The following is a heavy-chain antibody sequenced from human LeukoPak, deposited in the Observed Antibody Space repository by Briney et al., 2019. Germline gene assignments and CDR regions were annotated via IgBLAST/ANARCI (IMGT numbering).Heavy chain of an antibody. V-gene: IGHV4-59*01. CDR1: GGSISSYY. CDR2: IYYSGST. CDR3: ASSPTDWYFDL. Sequence: PSETLSLTCTVSGGSISSYYWSWIRQPPGKGLEWIGYIYYSGSTNYNPSLKSRVTISVGTSKNQFSLKLSSVTAADTAVYYCASSPTDWYFDLWGRGTLVTVSS. J-gene: IGHJ2*01. D-gene: IGHD1-26*01.